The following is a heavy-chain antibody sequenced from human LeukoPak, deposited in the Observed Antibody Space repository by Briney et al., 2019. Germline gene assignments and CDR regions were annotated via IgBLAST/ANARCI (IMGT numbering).Heavy chain of an antibody. CDR1: GGSISTYY. V-gene: IGHV4-59*01. CDR3: ARQPDSHSYDRSGYWFDP. J-gene: IGHJ5*02. Sequence: SETLSLTCAVSGGSISTYYWSWIRQPPGKGLEWIGYFRYTGNTNYNPSLGSRVTISVDMSKNQFSLKLTSVTAADTAVYYCARQPDSHSYDRSGYWFDPCGQGTLVIVSS. D-gene: IGHD3-22*01. CDR2: FRYTGNT.